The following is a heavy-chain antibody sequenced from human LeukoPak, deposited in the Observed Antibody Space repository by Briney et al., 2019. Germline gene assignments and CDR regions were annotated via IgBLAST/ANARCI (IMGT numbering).Heavy chain of an antibody. V-gene: IGHV4-34*01. CDR3: ARVRDDSSGYYPLDY. CDR2: INHSGST. CDR1: GGSFSGYY. Sequence: PSETLSLTCAVYGGSFSGYYWGWIRQPPGKGLEWIGEINHSGSTNYNPSLKSRVTISVDTSKNQFSLKLSSVTAADTAVYYCARVRDDSSGYYPLDYWGQGTLVTVSS. J-gene: IGHJ4*02. D-gene: IGHD3-22*01.